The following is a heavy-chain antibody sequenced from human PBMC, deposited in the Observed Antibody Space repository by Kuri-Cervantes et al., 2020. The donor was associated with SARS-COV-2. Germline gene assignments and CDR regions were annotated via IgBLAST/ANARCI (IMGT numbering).Heavy chain of an antibody. J-gene: IGHJ5*02. D-gene: IGHD2-2*02. CDR3: ASRGCSSTSCYTYWFDP. V-gene: IGHV1-2*02. CDR1: GYTFTGYN. Sequence: ASVKVSCKASGYTFTGYNMHWVRQAPGQGLEWMGWINPNSGGTNYAQKFQGRVTMTRDTSISTAYMELSRLRSDDTAVYYCASRGCSSTSCYTYWFDPWGQGTLVTVSS. CDR2: INPNSGGT.